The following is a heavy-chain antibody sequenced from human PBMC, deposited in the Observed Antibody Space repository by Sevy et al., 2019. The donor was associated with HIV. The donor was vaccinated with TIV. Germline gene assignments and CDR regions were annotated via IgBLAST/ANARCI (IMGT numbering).Heavy chain of an antibody. CDR1: GGSFSGYY. CDR3: ARGEGYCSSTSCYYYYGMDV. V-gene: IGHV4-34*01. CDR2: INHSGST. J-gene: IGHJ6*02. Sequence: SETLSLTCAVYGGSFSGYYWSWIRQPPGKGLEWIGEINHSGSTNYNPSLKSRVTISVDTSKNQLSLKLSSVTAADTAVYYCARGEGYCSSTSCYYYYGMDVWGQGTTVTVSS. D-gene: IGHD2-2*01.